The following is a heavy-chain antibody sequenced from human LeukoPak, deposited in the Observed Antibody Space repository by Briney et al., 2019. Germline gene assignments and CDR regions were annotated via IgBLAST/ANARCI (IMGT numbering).Heavy chain of an antibody. Sequence: GGSLRLSCAASGFTFSSYWMSWVRQAPGKGLEWVANIKQDGSEKYYVDSVKGRFTISRDNAKNSLYLQMNSLRAEDTAVYYCARAGYSGYESNVDYWGQGTLVTVSS. D-gene: IGHD5-12*01. CDR2: IKQDGSEK. J-gene: IGHJ4*02. CDR3: ARAGYSGYESNVDY. V-gene: IGHV3-7*01. CDR1: GFTFSSYW.